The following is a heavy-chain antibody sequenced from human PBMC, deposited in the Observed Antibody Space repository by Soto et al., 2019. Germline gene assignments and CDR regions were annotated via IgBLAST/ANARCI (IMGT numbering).Heavy chain of an antibody. CDR2: IRVSGGNT. CDR1: GFTFSSYA. CDR3: ARAVRGSYYYYGMDV. J-gene: IGHJ6*02. V-gene: IGHV3-23*01. Sequence: GGSLRLSCSASGFTFSSYALSWVRQAPEKGLEWVSAIRVSGGNTYYADTVKGRFTISRDNSQNTVFLQMNSLRAEDTAVYYCARAVRGSYYYYGMDVWGQGTMVTVSS.